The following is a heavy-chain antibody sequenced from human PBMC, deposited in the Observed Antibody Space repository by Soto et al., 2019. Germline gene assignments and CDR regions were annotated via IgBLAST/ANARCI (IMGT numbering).Heavy chain of an antibody. D-gene: IGHD6-6*01. CDR1: GFTFRSNW. Sequence: GGSLRLSCAASGFTFRSNWMSWVRQAPGRGLEWVANIKPDGSGKYYLDSVRGRFTISRDNAENSLFLQIDSLRVEDTAVYYCARDVGVQELDYWGQGTLVTVSS. CDR3: ARDVGVQELDY. CDR2: IKPDGSGK. J-gene: IGHJ4*02. V-gene: IGHV3-7*01.